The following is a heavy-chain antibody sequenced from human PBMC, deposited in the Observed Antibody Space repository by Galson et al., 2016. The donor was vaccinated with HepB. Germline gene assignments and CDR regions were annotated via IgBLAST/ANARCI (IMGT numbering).Heavy chain of an antibody. CDR1: GFTVSNNY. CDR3: STLNPASPYFDY. CDR2: IYSGGST. V-gene: IGHV3-66*01. Sequence: SLRLSCAASGFTVSNNYMRWVRQAPGKGLEWVSLIYSGGSTYYADSVKGRFTISRDSSKNTVYLQMNSLRAEDTAVYYCSTLNPASPYFDYWGQGTLVTVSS. J-gene: IGHJ4*02.